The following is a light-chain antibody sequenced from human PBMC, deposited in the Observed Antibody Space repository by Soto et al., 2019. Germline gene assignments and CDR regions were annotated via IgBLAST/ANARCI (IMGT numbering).Light chain of an antibody. Sequence: QSVLTQPPSASGSPGQSVTISCTETSSDVGGFNYVSWHQQHPGKAPKLILYEVNKRPSGVPDRFSGSKSGNTASLTVSGLQAEDEADYYCASWDDSLSVFVFGTGTKLTVL. CDR1: SSDVGGFNY. J-gene: IGLJ1*01. V-gene: IGLV2-8*01. CDR2: EVN. CDR3: ASWDDSLSVFV.